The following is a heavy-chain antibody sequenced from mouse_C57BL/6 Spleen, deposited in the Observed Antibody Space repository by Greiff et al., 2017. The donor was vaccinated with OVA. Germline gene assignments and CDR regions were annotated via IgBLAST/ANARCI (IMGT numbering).Heavy chain of an antibody. J-gene: IGHJ1*03. V-gene: IGHV1-5*01. D-gene: IGHD2-1*01. CDR2: IYPGNSDT. CDR1: GYTFTSYW. CDR3: TTLYDGDWYFDV. Sequence: EVQLQQSGTVLARPGASVKMSCKTSGYTFTSYWMHWVKQRPGQGLEWIGAIYPGNSDTSYNQKFKGKAKLTAVTSASTAYMELSSLTTEDSAVYYCTTLYDGDWYFDVWGTGTTVTVSS.